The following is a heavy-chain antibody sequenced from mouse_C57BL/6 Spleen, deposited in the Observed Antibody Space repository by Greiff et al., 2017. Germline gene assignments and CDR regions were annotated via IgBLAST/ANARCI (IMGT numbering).Heavy chain of an antibody. CDR3: ATRYYDYDGDAMGY. D-gene: IGHD2-4*01. CDR1: GYTFTDYN. CDR2: INPNNGGT. Sequence: VHVKQSGPELVKPGASVKIPCKASGYTFTDYNMDWVKQSHGKSLEWIGEINPNNGGTIYNQKFKGKATLTVDKSSSTAYMELRSLTSEDTAVSYCATRYYDYDGDAMGYWGQGTSVTVSS. V-gene: IGHV1-18*01. J-gene: IGHJ4*01.